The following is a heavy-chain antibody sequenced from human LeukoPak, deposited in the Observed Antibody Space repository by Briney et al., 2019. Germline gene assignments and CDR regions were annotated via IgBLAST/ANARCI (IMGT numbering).Heavy chain of an antibody. J-gene: IGHJ6*03. Sequence: GGSLRLSCAASGFTFSSYSMNWVRQAPGKGLEWVSYISSSSSTIYYAESVKGRFTISRDNAKNSLYLQMNSLRAEDTAVYYCARDGYYDFWSGYYKEDDYYYYMDVWGKGTTVTVSS. CDR2: ISSSSSTI. V-gene: IGHV3-48*04. CDR3: ARDGYYDFWSGYYKEDDYYYYMDV. D-gene: IGHD3-3*01. CDR1: GFTFSSYS.